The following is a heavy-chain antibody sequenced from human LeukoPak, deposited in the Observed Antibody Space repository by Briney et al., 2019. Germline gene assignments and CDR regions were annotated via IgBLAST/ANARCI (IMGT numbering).Heavy chain of an antibody. CDR2: ISYDGSIK. D-gene: IGHD3-22*01. Sequence: GRSLRLSCAASGFTFSSYAMHWVRQAPGKGLEWVAVISYDGSIKYYADSVKGRFTTSRDNSKNMLYLQMNSLSAEDTAVYYCATGDSGYYYFDYWGQGTLVTVSS. V-gene: IGHV3-30-3*01. CDR1: GFTFSSYA. CDR3: ATGDSGYYYFDY. J-gene: IGHJ4*02.